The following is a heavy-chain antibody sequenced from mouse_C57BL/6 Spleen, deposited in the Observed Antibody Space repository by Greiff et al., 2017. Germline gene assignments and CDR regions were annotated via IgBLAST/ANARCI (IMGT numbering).Heavy chain of an antibody. J-gene: IGHJ4*01. CDR1: GYTFTSYW. D-gene: IGHD1-1*01. Sequence: VQLKQPGAELVKPGASVKLSCKASGYTFTSYWMHWVKQRPGQGLEWIGMIHPNSGSTNYNEKFKSKATLTVDKSSSTAYMQLSSLTSEDSAVYYCARYSSYVDYAMDYWGQGTSVTVSS. CDR3: ARYSSYVDYAMDY. CDR2: IHPNSGST. V-gene: IGHV1-64*01.